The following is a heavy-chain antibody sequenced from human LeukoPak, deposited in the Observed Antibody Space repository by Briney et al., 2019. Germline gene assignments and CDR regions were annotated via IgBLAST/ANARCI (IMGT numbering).Heavy chain of an antibody. D-gene: IGHD6-6*01. CDR2: IYYSGST. CDR3: ARDSPYSGSPALEP. CDR1: GGSISSGDYY. J-gene: IGHJ4*02. Sequence: SETLSLTCTVSGGSISSGDYYWSWIRQPPGKGLEWIGYIYYSGSTYYNPSLKSRVTISVDTSKNQFSLKLSSVTAADTAVYYCARDSPYSGSPALEPWGQGTLVTVSS. V-gene: IGHV4-30-4*01.